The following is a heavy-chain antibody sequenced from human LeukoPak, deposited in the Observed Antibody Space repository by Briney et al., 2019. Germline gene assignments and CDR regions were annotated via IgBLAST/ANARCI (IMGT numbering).Heavy chain of an antibody. CDR2: ISGGGYDT. J-gene: IGHJ4*02. Sequence: GGSLRLSCATSGFTFSNYAMSWVRQAPGMGLEWVSAISGGGYDTFYAASVQGRLTISRDNSRNTLYLHMNSLRAEDTAVYYCAKELAGIGKGVIVSWGQGTLVTVSS. CDR3: AKELAGIGKGVIVS. D-gene: IGHD4-23*01. V-gene: IGHV3-23*01. CDR1: GFTFSNYA.